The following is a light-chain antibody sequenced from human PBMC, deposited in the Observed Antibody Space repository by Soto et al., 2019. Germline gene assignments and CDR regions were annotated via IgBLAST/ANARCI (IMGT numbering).Light chain of an antibody. V-gene: IGLV2-14*01. J-gene: IGLJ1*01. CDR1: SSDVGRYDF. CDR3: SSCTTSSTFV. CDR2: DVS. Sequence: QSVLAQPASVSGSPGQSITFSCTGTSSDVGRYDFVSWFQQHPGKAPKLMIYDVSIRPSGVSDHFSGSKSGNTASLTISGLQAEDEADYYCSSCTTSSTFVFGTGTKVTVL.